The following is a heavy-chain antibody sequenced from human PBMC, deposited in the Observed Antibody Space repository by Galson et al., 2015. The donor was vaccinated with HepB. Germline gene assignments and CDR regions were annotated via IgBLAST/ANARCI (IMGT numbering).Heavy chain of an antibody. J-gene: IGHJ6*02. CDR3: VKESKYNLLTGPFYFNYGMDV. CDR1: GFTFDNYA. CDR2: ISGNGAST. V-gene: IGHV3-23*01. Sequence: SLRLSCAASGFTFDNYAMTWVRQTPGKGLEWVSSISGNGASTYYAESVKGRFTISRDNSNDTLHLQMNSLRAEDAALYYCVKESKYNLLTGPFYFNYGMDVWGQGTTVTVSS. D-gene: IGHD3-9*01.